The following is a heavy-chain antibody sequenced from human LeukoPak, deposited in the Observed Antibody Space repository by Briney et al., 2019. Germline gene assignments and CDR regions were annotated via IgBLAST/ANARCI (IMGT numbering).Heavy chain of an antibody. Sequence: GGSLRLSCAASGFTFDDYAMHWVRQAPGKGLEWVSGISWNSGSIGYADSVKGRFTISRDNAKNSLYLQMNSLRAEDTALYYCAKDLHPSYYYDSSGYYGHYYYYYGMDVWGQGTTVTVS. J-gene: IGHJ6*02. V-gene: IGHV3-9*01. D-gene: IGHD3-22*01. CDR1: GFTFDDYA. CDR3: AKDLHPSYYYDSSGYYGHYYYYYGMDV. CDR2: ISWNSGSI.